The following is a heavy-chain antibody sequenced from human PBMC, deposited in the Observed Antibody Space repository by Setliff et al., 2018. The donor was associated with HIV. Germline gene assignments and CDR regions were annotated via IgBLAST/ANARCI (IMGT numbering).Heavy chain of an antibody. Sequence: GESLKISCKGSGYSFTNYWIAWLRQMPGKGLECMGIIYPGDSDTRYSPSFQGQVTISGDKSISTAYLQWSSLKSSDTAMYYCARRPYYDSWSGHQAFDIWGQGTMVTVSS. J-gene: IGHJ3*02. CDR1: GYSFTNYW. CDR2: IYPGDSDT. CDR3: ARRPYYDSWSGHQAFDI. D-gene: IGHD3-3*01. V-gene: IGHV5-51*01.